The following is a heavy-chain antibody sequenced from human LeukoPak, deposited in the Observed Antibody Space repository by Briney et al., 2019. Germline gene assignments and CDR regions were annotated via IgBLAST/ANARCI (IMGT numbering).Heavy chain of an antibody. V-gene: IGHV4-59*12. J-gene: IGHJ4*02. CDR1: GGSIISYY. D-gene: IGHD6-13*01. CDR2: IYYSGST. CDR3: ARAPLYSSSWYIDY. Sequence: SETLSLTCTVSGGSIISYYWSWIRQPPGKGLEWIGYIYYSGSTNYNPSLKSRVTISVDTSKNQFSLKLSSVTAADTAVYYCARAPLYSSSWYIDYWGQGTLVTVSS.